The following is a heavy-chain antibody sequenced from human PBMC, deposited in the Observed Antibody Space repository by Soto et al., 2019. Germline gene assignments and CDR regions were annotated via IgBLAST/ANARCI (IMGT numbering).Heavy chain of an antibody. Sequence: HPGGSLRLSCAASGLTFSNYGMHWVRQAPGKGLEWVAVISYDGTNTYYVDSVKGRFTISRDNSNNTLHLRMNSLSTDDTAVYYCAKDRGPYCSGGGCSASYGLDVWGQGTTVTVSS. D-gene: IGHD2-15*01. J-gene: IGHJ6*02. CDR1: GLTFSNYG. V-gene: IGHV3-30*18. CDR3: AKDRGPYCSGGGCSASYGLDV. CDR2: ISYDGTNT.